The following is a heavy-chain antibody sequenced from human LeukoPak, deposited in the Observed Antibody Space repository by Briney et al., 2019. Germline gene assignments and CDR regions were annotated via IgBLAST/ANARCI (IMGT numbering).Heavy chain of an antibody. V-gene: IGHV1-2*02. CDR1: GYTFTGYY. CDR2: INPNSGGT. D-gene: IGHD2-2*01. J-gene: IGHJ4*02. CDR3: ARDPLGLLSWG. Sequence: ASVKVSCKASGYTFTGYYMHWVRQAPGQGLEWMGWINPNSGGTNYVQKFQGRVTMTRDTSISTAYMELSRLRSDDTAVYYCARDPLGLLSWGWGQGTLVTVSS.